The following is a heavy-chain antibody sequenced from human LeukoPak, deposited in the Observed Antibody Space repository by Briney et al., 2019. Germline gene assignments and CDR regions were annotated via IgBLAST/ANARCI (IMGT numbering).Heavy chain of an antibody. CDR2: ISSSSSTI. CDR3: AKGSRVYYYDSSGYWGYFDY. D-gene: IGHD3-22*01. CDR1: GFTFSSYS. Sequence: GGSLRLSCAASGFTFSSYSTNWVRQAPGKGLEWVSYISSSSSTIYYADSVKGRFTISRDNAKNSLYLQMNSLRAEDTAVYYCAKGSRVYYYDSSGYWGYFDYWGQGTLVTVSS. J-gene: IGHJ4*02. V-gene: IGHV3-48*01.